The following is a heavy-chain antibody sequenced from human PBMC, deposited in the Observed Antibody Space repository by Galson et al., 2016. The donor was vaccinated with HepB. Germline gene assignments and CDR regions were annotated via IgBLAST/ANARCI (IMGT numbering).Heavy chain of an antibody. CDR3: AKSYGASGTSYWYFDL. J-gene: IGHJ2*01. CDR1: AFTFDDYA. V-gene: IGHV3-9*01. D-gene: IGHD4-23*01. CDR2: ISWNSGSI. Sequence: SLRLSCSASAFTFDDYAMHWVRQAPGKGLEWVSGISWNSGSIGYADSVKGRFTISRDNAKNSLFLQMNSLRAEDTDLYYCAKSYGASGTSYWYFDLWGRGTLVTVSS.